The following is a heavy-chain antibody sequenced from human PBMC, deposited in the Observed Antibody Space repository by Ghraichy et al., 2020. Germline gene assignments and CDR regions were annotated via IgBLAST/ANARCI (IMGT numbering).Heavy chain of an antibody. CDR3: ARDRDMAVSGDYYYYGMDV. CDR2: IYYSGST. Sequence: SETLSLTCTVSGGSISTYYWSWIQQPPGKGLEWIGYIYYSGSTNYNPSLKSRVTISVDTSKNQFSLKLNSVTAADTAVYYCARDRDMAVSGDYYYYGMDVWGQGTTVTVSS. J-gene: IGHJ6*02. D-gene: IGHD6-19*01. V-gene: IGHV4-59*01. CDR1: GGSISTYY.